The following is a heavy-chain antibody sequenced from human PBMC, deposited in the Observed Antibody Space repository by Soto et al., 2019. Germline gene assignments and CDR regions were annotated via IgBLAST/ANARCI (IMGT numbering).Heavy chain of an antibody. J-gene: IGHJ6*02. V-gene: IGHV3-30-3*01. CDR2: ISYDGSNK. CDR3: ARKGGSGWYSSYYYYGMNV. Sequence: QVQLVESGGGVVQPGRSLRLSCAASGFTFSSYAMHWVRQAPGKGLEWVAVISYDGSNKYYADSVKGRFTISRDNSKNTLYLQMNSLRAEDTAVYYCARKGGSGWYSSYYYYGMNVWGQGTTVTVFS. D-gene: IGHD6-19*01. CDR1: GFTFSSYA.